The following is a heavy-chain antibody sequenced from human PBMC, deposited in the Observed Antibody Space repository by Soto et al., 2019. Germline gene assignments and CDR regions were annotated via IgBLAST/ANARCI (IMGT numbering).Heavy chain of an antibody. CDR3: ARVHDSSGYPYYYYYYGMDV. D-gene: IGHD3-22*01. CDR1: GYTFTSYD. J-gene: IGHJ6*02. CDR2: MNPNSGNT. Sequence: QVQLVQSGAEVKKPGASVKVSCKASGYTFTSYDINWVRQATGQGLEWMGWMNPNSGNTGYAQKFQGRVTMTRNTANSTAYMALSSMRSEDTAVYYCARVHDSSGYPYYYYYYGMDVWGQGTTVTVSS. V-gene: IGHV1-8*01.